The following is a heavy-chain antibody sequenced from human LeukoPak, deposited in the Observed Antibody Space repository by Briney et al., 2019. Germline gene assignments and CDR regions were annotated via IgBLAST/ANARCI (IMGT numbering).Heavy chain of an antibody. Sequence: GGSLRVSGAPSGCTFSSYGMSWVGQAPGKGLQWVANIKQDGSEKYYVASVKGRFTISRDNDKNSLYLQMTSLRAEDTAVYYCARGTPTTRDFDSWGQGTLVTVSS. CDR3: ARGTPTTRDFDS. CDR1: GCTFSSYG. D-gene: IGHD4-11*01. CDR2: IKQDGSEK. V-gene: IGHV3-7*01. J-gene: IGHJ4*02.